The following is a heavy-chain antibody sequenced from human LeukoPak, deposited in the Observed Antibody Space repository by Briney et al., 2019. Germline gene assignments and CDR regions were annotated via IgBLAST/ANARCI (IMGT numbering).Heavy chain of an antibody. V-gene: IGHV1-8*01. CDR2: LNPDSGKT. CDR1: GYTFTTYN. J-gene: IGHJ5*02. Sequence: ASVRVSCKASGYTFTTYNINWVRQASGQGLEWMGWLNPDSGKTGYAQKFQGRVTMTRNTSISTAYMELSSLRSEDTAVYFCARTLGPYYYDTSGYPWGQGTLVIVSS. D-gene: IGHD3-22*01. CDR3: ARTLGPYYYDTSGYP.